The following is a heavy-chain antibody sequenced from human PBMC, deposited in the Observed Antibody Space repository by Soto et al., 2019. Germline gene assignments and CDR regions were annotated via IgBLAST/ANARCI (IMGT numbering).Heavy chain of an antibody. CDR3: ARDPGTTGYLDY. CDR1: GFTFSSYG. J-gene: IGHJ4*02. Sequence: QVQLVESGGGVVQPGRSLRLSCAAPGFTFSSYGMHWVRQAPGKGLEWVAVIWYDGSNKYYADSVKGRFTISRDNSKNTLYLQMNSLRAEDTAVHYCARDPGTTGYLDYWGQGTLVTVSS. D-gene: IGHD1-7*01. CDR2: IWYDGSNK. V-gene: IGHV3-33*01.